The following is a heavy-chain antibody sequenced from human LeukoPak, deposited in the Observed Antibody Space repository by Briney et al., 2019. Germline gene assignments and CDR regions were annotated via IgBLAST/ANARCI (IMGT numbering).Heavy chain of an antibody. D-gene: IGHD2-15*01. CDR2: INHSGST. CDR1: GGSFSGYY. J-gene: IGHJ5*02. CDR3: ARWWGFDP. V-gene: IGHV4-34*01. Sequence: SETLSLTCGVYGGSFSGYYWSWIRRPPGKGLEWIGEINHSGSTNYNPSLKSRVTISVDTSKNQFSLKLTSVTAADTAVYYCARWWGFDPWGQGTLVTVSS.